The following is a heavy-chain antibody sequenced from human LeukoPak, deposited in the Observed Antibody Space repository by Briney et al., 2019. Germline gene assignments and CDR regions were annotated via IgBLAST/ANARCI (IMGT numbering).Heavy chain of an antibody. J-gene: IGHJ3*02. CDR3: ASASSGTFNDAFDI. CDR2: VYYSGGI. Sequence: KTSETLSLTCTVSGGSISDYYWSWIRQPPGKGLEWIAYVYYSGGINYNPSLKSRVTMSVDTSKNQISLKMSSVTAADTAVYYCASASSGTFNDAFDIWGQGTVVTVSS. CDR1: GGSISDYY. D-gene: IGHD1-26*01. V-gene: IGHV4-59*01.